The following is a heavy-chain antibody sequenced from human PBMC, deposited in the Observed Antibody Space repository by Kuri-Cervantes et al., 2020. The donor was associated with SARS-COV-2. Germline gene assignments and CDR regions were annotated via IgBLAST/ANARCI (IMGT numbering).Heavy chain of an antibody. CDR3: AKDMGGDFPFDSYYGVDV. CDR1: GFTFSSYA. Sequence: GGSLRLSCAASGFTFSSYAMHWVRQAPGKGLEWVAVISYDGSNKYYADSVKGRFTISRDNSKNTLYLQMNSLRPEDTAVYYCAKDMGGDFPFDSYYGVDVWGQGTTVTVSS. CDR2: ISYDGSNK. V-gene: IGHV3-30-3*01. D-gene: IGHD3-16*01. J-gene: IGHJ6*02.